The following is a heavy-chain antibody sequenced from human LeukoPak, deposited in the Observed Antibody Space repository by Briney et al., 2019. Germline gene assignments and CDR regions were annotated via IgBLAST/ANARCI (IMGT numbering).Heavy chain of an antibody. D-gene: IGHD6-13*01. Sequence: SETLSLTCTVSGGSISSYYWSWIRQPPGKGLEWIGYIYYSGSTNYNPSLKSRVTISVDTSKNQFSLKLSSVTAADTAVYYCARALAAGEDAFDIWGQGTMVAVSS. CDR3: ARALAAGEDAFDI. J-gene: IGHJ3*02. CDR1: GGSISSYY. V-gene: IGHV4-59*01. CDR2: IYYSGST.